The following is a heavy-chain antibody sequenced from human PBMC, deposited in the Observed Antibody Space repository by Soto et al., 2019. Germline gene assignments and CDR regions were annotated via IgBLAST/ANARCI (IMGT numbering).Heavy chain of an antibody. J-gene: IGHJ4*02. D-gene: IGHD6-6*01. CDR3: AHRRGAARAGGKQNFDY. CDR2: IYWDDDK. CDR1: GFSLSTSGVG. V-gene: IGHV2-5*02. Sequence: QITLKESGPTLVKPTQTLTLTCTFSGFSLSTSGVGVGWIRQPPGKALEWLALIYWDDDKRYSPSLKSRLTITKDTSKNQVVLTMTNMDPVDTATYYCAHRRGAARAGGKQNFDYWGQGTLVTVSS.